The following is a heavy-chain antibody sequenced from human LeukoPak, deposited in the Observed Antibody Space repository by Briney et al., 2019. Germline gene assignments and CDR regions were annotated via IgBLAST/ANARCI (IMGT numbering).Heavy chain of an antibody. J-gene: IGHJ3*02. Sequence: PGGSLILSCAASGFTFSNYAMSWVRQAPGKGLEWVSFISSGGGTTYYADSVKGRFTISRDNAGKSLYLEMNNLRAEDTAFYYCARDALINGAFDIWGQGTMVTVSS. CDR2: ISSGGGTT. CDR3: ARDALINGAFDI. V-gene: IGHV3-48*04. CDR1: GFTFSNYA. D-gene: IGHD2-8*01.